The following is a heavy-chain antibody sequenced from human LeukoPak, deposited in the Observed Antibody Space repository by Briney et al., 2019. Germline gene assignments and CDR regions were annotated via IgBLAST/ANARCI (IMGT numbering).Heavy chain of an antibody. D-gene: IGHD4-17*01. CDR1: GFTFSSYA. V-gene: IGHV3-23*01. CDR2: ISGSDDIT. J-gene: IGHJ4*02. Sequence: GGSLRLSCAASGFTFSSYAMSWVRQAPGKGLEWVSTISGSDDITYYADSVKGRFTISRDNFKNTLYLQMNSLRAEDTAVYYCAKSLRNTVTDFDYWGQGTLVTVSS. CDR3: AKSLRNTVTDFDY.